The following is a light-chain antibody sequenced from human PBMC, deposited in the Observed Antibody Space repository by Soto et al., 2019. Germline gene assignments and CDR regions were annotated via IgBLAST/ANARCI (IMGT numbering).Light chain of an antibody. CDR3: QQYGSSMYT. Sequence: EIVLTQSPGTLSLXPGERXXXSCRASQSISSSYLAWYQQKPGQAPRLLIYGASSRATGIPDRFSGSGSGTDFTLTISRLEPEDFAVYYCQQYGSSMYTFGQGTKLEIK. CDR2: GAS. J-gene: IGKJ2*01. CDR1: QSISSSY. V-gene: IGKV3-20*01.